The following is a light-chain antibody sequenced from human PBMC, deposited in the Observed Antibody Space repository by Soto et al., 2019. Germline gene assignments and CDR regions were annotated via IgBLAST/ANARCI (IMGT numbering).Light chain of an antibody. CDR2: WAS. Sequence: DIVMTQSPDSLAVSLGERATINCKSSQSVLYSSNNKNYLAWYQQKPGQPPKLLIYWASTRESGVPDGSSGRAYGKHCSLTIGSLAADDVAVYNCEQYDIALSFGGATEVDFK. V-gene: IGKV4-1*01. CDR1: QSVLYSSNNKNY. CDR3: EQYDIALS. J-gene: IGKJ4*01.